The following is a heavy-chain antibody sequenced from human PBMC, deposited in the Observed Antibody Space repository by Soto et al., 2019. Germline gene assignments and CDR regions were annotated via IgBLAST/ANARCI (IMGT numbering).Heavy chain of an antibody. CDR3: ARLVLVAPVSNA. V-gene: IGHV4-39*02. D-gene: IGHD5-12*01. CDR2: IFYTGTT. CDR1: GGSINYNSYY. J-gene: IGHJ5*02. Sequence: PSETLSLTCSVSGGSINYNSYYWGWIRQPPGKGLVWVGGIFYTGTTYYSPSLKDRFTISVDTSKNSFFLNLTSVTAADTAVYFCARLVLVAPVSNAWGQGTLVTVSS.